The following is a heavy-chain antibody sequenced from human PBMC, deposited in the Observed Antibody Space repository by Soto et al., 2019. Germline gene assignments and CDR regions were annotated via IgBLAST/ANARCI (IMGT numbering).Heavy chain of an antibody. CDR2: IYWNDDK. J-gene: IGHJ4*02. CDR1: GFSLSTSGVG. V-gene: IGHV2-5*01. D-gene: IGHD2-2*01. Sequence: SGPTLVKPTQTLTLTCTFSGFSLSTSGVGVGWIRQPPGKALEWLALIYWNDDKCYSPSLKSRLTITKDTSKNQVVLTMTNMDPVDTATYYCAHSSSSYQPLLFDYWGQGTLVTVSS. CDR3: AHSSSSYQPLLFDY.